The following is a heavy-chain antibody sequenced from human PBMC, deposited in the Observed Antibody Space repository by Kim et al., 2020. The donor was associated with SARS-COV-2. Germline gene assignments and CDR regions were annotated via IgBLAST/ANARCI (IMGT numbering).Heavy chain of an antibody. D-gene: IGHD4-17*01. J-gene: IGHJ5*02. CDR2: IHYSGST. Sequence: SETLSLTCTVSGDSIGTYYWSWIRQPPGKGLEWIGYIHYSGSTKYNPSLKSRVTMSVDTSKNQFSLKLNSVTSADTAVYYCARDRATRPEGASWFDPWGQGTLVTVSS. CDR1: GDSIGTYY. CDR3: ARDRATRPEGASWFDP. V-gene: IGHV4-59*01.